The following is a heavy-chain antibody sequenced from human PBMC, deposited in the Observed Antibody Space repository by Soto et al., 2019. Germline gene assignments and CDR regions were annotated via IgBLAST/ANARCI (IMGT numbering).Heavy chain of an antibody. V-gene: IGHV3-23*01. Sequence: EVRLLESGGGLVQPGGSLRLSCAASGFTFGNYAMTWVRQGPGKGLEWVSALSGSATNTYYADSVKGRFTISRDNSKNTMHPQMNSLRVDDTAVYYCTTQFFLSSRKPPEDVWGHGTPVPVSS. CDR2: LSGSATNT. CDR1: GFTFGNYA. J-gene: IGHJ6*02. CDR3: TTQFFLSSRKPPEDV.